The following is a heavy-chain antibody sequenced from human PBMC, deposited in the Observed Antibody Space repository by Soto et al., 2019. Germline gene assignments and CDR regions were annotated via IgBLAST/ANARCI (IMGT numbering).Heavy chain of an antibody. CDR2: IIPIFGTA. V-gene: IGHV1-69*13. CDR1: GGTFSSYA. Sequence: SVKVSCKASGGTFSSYAISWVRQAPGQGLEWMGGIIPIFGTANYAQKFQGRVTITADESTSTAYMGLSSLRSEDTAVYYCARGERNDFHYYGMDVWGQGTTVTVSS. J-gene: IGHJ6*02. D-gene: IGHD1-1*01. CDR3: ARGERNDFHYYGMDV.